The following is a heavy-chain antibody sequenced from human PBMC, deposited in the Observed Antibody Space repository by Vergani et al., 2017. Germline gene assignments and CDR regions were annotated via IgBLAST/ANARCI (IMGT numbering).Heavy chain of an antibody. V-gene: IGHV3-15*01. CDR2: IRPKTDGETT. CDR1: GFTFSSAW. Sequence: EVQPVESGGGLVKPGGSLRLSCTTSGFTFSSAWMSWVRQAPGKGLEWVARIRPKTDGETTDYAAPVKGRFTISRDDSKNTLYLQMNSLKTEDTAVDYCTRHGAGAGMGGDYWGQGTLVTVSS. D-gene: IGHD6-19*01. CDR3: TRHGAGAGMGGDY. J-gene: IGHJ4*02.